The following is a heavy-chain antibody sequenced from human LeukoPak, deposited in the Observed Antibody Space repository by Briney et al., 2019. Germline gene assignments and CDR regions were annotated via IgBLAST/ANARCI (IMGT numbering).Heavy chain of an antibody. CDR1: GFTFSDYS. D-gene: IGHD1-26*01. Sequence: GGSLRLSCAASGFTFSDYSLNWVRQAPGKGLEWVSYISSSSTTIYYADSVKGRFTISRDNSKNTLYLQMNSLRAEDTAVYYCARERSPVVGATGYFDYWGQGTLVTVSS. CDR2: ISSSSTTI. CDR3: ARERSPVVGATGYFDY. V-gene: IGHV3-48*01. J-gene: IGHJ4*02.